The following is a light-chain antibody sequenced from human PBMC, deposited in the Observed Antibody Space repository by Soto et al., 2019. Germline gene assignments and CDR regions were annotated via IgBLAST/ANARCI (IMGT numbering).Light chain of an antibody. Sequence: EIVLTQSPGTLSLSPGERATLSCRASQSVSSSYLAWYQQKPGQAPRRLIYGASSRATGIPDRFSGSGSGNAFTLTISRLEPEDFAVYYWQQYGSSPLLTFGGGTKVEIK. V-gene: IGKV3-20*01. CDR3: QQYGSSPLLT. CDR2: GAS. J-gene: IGKJ4*01. CDR1: QSVSSSY.